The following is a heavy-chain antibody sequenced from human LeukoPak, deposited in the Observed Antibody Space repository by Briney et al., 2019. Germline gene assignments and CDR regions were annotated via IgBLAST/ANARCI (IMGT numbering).Heavy chain of an antibody. CDR1: GGTFSSYA. V-gene: IGHV1-69*05. CDR3: ARERPPGDSSNWFLEGYFDI. Sequence: SVKVSCKASGGTFSSYAITWVRQAPGQGLEWMGRIIPIFGTANYAQKFQGRVTITTDESTSTAYMELSTLRSDDTAVYYCARERPPGDSSNWFLEGYFDIWGQGTLVTVSP. J-gene: IGHJ4*02. CDR2: IIPIFGTA. D-gene: IGHD6-13*01.